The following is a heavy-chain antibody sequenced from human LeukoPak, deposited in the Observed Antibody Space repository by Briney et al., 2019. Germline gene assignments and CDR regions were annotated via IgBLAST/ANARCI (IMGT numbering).Heavy chain of an antibody. CDR3: ARGGWSGNWFDP. V-gene: IGHV4-39*01. CDR2: IYYSGST. D-gene: IGHD6-19*01. CDR1: GGSISSSSYY. J-gene: IGHJ5*02. Sequence: SETLSLTCTVSGGSISSSSYYWGWIRQPPGKGLEWIGSIYYSGSTYYNPSLKSRVTISVDTSKNQFSLKLSSVTAADTAVYFCARGGWSGNWFDPWGQGTPVTVSS.